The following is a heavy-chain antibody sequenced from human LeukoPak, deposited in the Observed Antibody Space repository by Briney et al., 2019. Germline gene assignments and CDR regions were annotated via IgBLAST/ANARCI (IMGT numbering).Heavy chain of an antibody. J-gene: IGHJ4*02. CDR1: GFSFSSYA. D-gene: IGHD1-26*01. CDR3: AKSVGATGENDY. CDR2: ISGSGGST. V-gene: IGHV3-23*01. Sequence: GGSLRLSCAASGFSFSSYAMSWVRQGPGKGLEWVSSISGSGGSTDYADSVKGRFTISRDNSKNTLYLQMNSLRAEDTAVYYCAKSVGATGENDYWGQGTLVTVSS.